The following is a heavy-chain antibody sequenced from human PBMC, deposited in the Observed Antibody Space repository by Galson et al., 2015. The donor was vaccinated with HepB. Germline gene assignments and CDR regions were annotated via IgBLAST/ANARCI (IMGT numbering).Heavy chain of an antibody. Sequence: SVKVSCKASGYTFTNFGISWVRQAPGQGLEWMAWISVYNGNTDYARKLQGRVTITTDTSTSTAYMELRSLTSDDTAVYYCATARYSTSPPDNWGQGTLVTVSS. CDR2: ISVYNGNT. V-gene: IGHV1-18*01. J-gene: IGHJ4*02. D-gene: IGHD6-6*01. CDR1: GYTFTNFG. CDR3: ATARYSTSPPDN.